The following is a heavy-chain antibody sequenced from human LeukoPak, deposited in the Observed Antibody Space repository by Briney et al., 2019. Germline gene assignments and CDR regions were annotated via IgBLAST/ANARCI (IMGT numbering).Heavy chain of an antibody. Sequence: WGSLRLSCAASGFTFSSYWMSWVRQAPGKGLEWVANIKQDGSEKYYVDSVKGRFTISRDNAKNSLYLQMNSLRAEDTAVYYCARAIKYYDFWSGSKDVWGKGTTVTVSS. CDR1: GFTFSSYW. V-gene: IGHV3-7*01. D-gene: IGHD3-3*01. CDR2: IKQDGSEK. J-gene: IGHJ6*04. CDR3: ARAIKYYDFWSGSKDV.